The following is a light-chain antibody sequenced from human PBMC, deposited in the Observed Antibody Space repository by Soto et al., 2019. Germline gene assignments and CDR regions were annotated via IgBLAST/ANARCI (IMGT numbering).Light chain of an antibody. CDR2: DSS. CDR3: HQRSTWPFT. CDR1: QSISSY. J-gene: IGKJ3*01. V-gene: IGKV3-11*01. Sequence: EIVLTQSPATLSLSPGERATLSCRASQSISSYLAWYQQKPDQAPRLLIYDSSNRATGIPARFSGSGSGTDFTLTNNSLETEDFAVYYCHQRSTWPFTFGPGTKVDIK.